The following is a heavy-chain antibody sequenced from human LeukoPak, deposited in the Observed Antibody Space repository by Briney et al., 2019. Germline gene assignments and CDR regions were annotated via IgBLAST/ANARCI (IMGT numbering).Heavy chain of an antibody. Sequence: ASVKVSCKASGGTFSSYTISWVRQAPGQGLEWMGRIIPTLGIANYAQKFQGRVTITADKSTSTAYMELSSLRSEDTAVYYCARDPQGGSGSSWGQGTLVTVSS. V-gene: IGHV1-69*04. CDR3: ARDPQGGSGSS. J-gene: IGHJ4*02. CDR1: GGTFSSYT. CDR2: IIPTLGIA. D-gene: IGHD3-10*01.